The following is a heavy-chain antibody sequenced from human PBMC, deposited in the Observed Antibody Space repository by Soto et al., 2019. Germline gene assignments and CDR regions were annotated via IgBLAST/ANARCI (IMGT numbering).Heavy chain of an antibody. CDR2: INHSGST. J-gene: IGHJ4*02. CDR1: GGSFSGYY. V-gene: IGHV4-34*02. D-gene: IGHD6-6*01. CDR3: ARTSRFDY. Sequence: QVQLQQWGAGLLKPSETPSLTCAVYGGSFSGYYWSWIRQPPGKGLEWIGEINHSGSTNYNPSPKSRVTLSVDTSKNQFSLTLSSVTAADTAVYYCARTSRFDYWGQGTLVTVSS.